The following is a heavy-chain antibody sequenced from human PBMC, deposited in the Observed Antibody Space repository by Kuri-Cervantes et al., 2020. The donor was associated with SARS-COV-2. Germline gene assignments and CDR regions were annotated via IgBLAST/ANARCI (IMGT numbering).Heavy chain of an antibody. D-gene: IGHD4-17*01. Sequence: ESLKISCTVSGGSISSSSYYWGWIRQPPGKGLEWIGSIYYSGSTYYNPSLKSPVTISVDTSKNQFSLKLRSVTAADTAAYYCATDDYGYYRRLYWGQGTTVTVSS. CDR1: GGSISSSSYY. J-gene: IGHJ4*02. CDR2: IYYSGST. CDR3: ATDDYGYYRRLY. V-gene: IGHV4-39*01.